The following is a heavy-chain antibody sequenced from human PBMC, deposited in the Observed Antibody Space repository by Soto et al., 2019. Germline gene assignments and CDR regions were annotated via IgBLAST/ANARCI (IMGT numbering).Heavy chain of an antibody. CDR2: LSSGGTP. Sequence: QLLLQESGPGLVEPWETLSLTCTVSGGSISSTNDFWGWIRQPPGKGLEWIGSLSSGGTPDYNPSLKSRVSLSVDTSRKQFYLNLTSVTAADTAVYYCARHDNRVSSGYYSPFGIWGQGTLVTVSS. V-gene: IGHV4-39*01. CDR1: GGSISSTNDF. D-gene: IGHD3-22*01. CDR3: ARHDNRVSSGYYSPFGI. J-gene: IGHJ4*02.